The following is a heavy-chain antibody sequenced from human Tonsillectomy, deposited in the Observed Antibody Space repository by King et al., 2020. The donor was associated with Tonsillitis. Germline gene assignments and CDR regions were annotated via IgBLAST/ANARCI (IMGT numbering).Heavy chain of an antibody. J-gene: IGHJ6*02. CDR2: INPNSGGP. CDR1: GYTFTDYY. Sequence: QLVQSGAEVKKPGASVKVSCKASGYTFTDYYMHWVRQAPGQGLEWMGWINPNSGGPNSAQQFQGRVTMTRDTSISTAYMELSRVRSDDTAVYYCSRDKVVASANYYNYYGWDVWGQGTTVTVS. V-gene: IGHV1-2*02. D-gene: IGHD2-15*01. CDR3: SRDKVVASANYYNYYGWDV.